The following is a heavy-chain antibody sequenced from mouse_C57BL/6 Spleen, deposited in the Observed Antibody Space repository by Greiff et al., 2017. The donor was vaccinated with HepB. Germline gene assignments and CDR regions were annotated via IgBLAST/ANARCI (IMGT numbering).Heavy chain of an antibody. CDR1: GYTFTDYY. Sequence: VQLQQSGAELVRPGASVKLSCKASGYTFTDYYINWVKQRPGQGLEWIARIYPGSGNTYYNEKFKGKATLTAEKSSSTAYMQLSSLTSEDSAVYFCARSGSSYEDYAMDYWGQGTSVTVSS. CDR3: ARSGSSYEDYAMDY. V-gene: IGHV1-76*01. CDR2: IYPGSGNT. J-gene: IGHJ4*01. D-gene: IGHD1-1*01.